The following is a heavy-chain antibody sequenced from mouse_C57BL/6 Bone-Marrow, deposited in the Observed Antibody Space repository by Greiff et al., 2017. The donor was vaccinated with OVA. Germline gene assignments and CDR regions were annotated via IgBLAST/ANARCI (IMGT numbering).Heavy chain of an antibody. CDR1: GYSITSGYY. CDR2: ISYDGSN. Sequence: EVKLVESGPGLVKPSQSLSLTCSVTGYSITSGYYWNWIRQFPGNKLEWMGYISYDGSNNYNPSLKNRISITRDTSKNQFFLKLNSVTTEDTATYYCARDRWYPYAMDYWGQGTSVTVSS. D-gene: IGHD2-1*01. J-gene: IGHJ4*01. CDR3: ARDRWYPYAMDY. V-gene: IGHV3-6*01.